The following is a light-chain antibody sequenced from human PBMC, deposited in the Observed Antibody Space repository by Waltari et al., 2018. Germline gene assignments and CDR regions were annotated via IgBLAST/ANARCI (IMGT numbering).Light chain of an antibody. CDR2: DVS. J-gene: IGLJ3*02. Sequence: SALTQPASVSGSPGQSITISCTGTSSDVGGSHYVPWYQKHPGKAPKFMLYDVSQRPSGVSNRFSGSRSGNTASLTISGLQAEDEADYYCSSYTSSSTWVFGGGTKLTVL. V-gene: IGLV2-14*01. CDR3: SSYTSSSTWV. CDR1: SSDVGGSHY.